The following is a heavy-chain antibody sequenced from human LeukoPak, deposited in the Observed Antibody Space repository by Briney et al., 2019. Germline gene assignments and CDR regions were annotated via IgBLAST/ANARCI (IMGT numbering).Heavy chain of an antibody. J-gene: IGHJ5*02. CDR3: ATSTYSSSPS. Sequence: GGSLRLSCAASGFTFSNYWMIWVRQAPGKGLEWVANKNEDASKKYYVDSVEGRFTISRDDAKNSLYLQMNSLRAEDTAMYYCATSTYSSSPSWGQGTLVTVSS. V-gene: IGHV3-7*01. D-gene: IGHD6-6*01. CDR2: KNEDASKK. CDR1: GFTFSNYW.